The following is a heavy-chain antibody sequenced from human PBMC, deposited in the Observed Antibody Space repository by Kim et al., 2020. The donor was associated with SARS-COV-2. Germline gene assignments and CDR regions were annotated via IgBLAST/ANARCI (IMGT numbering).Heavy chain of an antibody. Sequence: GGSLRLSCAASGFTFSSYGMHWVRQAPGKGLEWVAVISYDGSNKYYADSVKGRFTISRDNSKNTLYLQMNSLRAEDTAVYYCARDNCSGGCCYSPHYYDYGMDVWGQGTTVTVSS. J-gene: IGHJ6*02. CDR1: GFTFSSYG. CDR3: ARDNCSGGCCYSPHYYDYGMDV. V-gene: IGHV3-33*05. D-gene: IGHD2-15*01. CDR2: ISYDGSNK.